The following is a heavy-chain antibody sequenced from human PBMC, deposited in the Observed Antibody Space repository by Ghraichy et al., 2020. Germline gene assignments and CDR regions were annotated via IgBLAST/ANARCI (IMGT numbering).Heavy chain of an antibody. J-gene: IGHJ4*02. V-gene: IGHV3-23*01. CDR2: ISGSGGST. CDR3: AKGHADYYDSSGYLGFGY. Sequence: GGSLRLSCAASGFTFSSYAMSWVRQAPGKGLEWVSAISGSGGSTYYADSVKGRFTISRDNSKNTLYLQMNSLRAEDTAVYYCAKGHADYYDSSGYLGFGYWGQGTLVTVSS. D-gene: IGHD3-22*01. CDR1: GFTFSSYA.